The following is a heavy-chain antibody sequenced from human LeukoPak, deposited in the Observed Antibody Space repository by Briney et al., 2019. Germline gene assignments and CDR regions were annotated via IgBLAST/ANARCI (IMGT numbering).Heavy chain of an antibody. D-gene: IGHD2-8*01. CDR3: ARGRSNGWFY. V-gene: IGHV4-59*02. CDR1: GGSVSSYY. CDR2: IYDSGST. Sequence: PSETLSLTCSVSGGSVSSYYWSWIRQPPGKGLEWIGYIYDSGSTNYNPSLKSRVTISVDTSKNQFSLKLSSVTAADTAVYYCARGRSNGWFYWGQGTLVTVSS. J-gene: IGHJ4*02.